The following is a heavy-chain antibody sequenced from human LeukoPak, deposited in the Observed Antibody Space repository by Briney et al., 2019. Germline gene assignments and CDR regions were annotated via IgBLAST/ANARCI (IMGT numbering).Heavy chain of an antibody. CDR1: GGSFSGHY. V-gene: IGHV4-34*01. D-gene: IGHD3-16*01. Sequence: SETLSLTCAVYGGSFSGHYWSWIRQPPGKGLEGIGEINHSGSTNYNPSLKSRVTISVDTSKNQFSLKLSSVTAADTAVYYCARHDDYVWGSYTEDWGQGTLVTVSS. CDR2: INHSGST. J-gene: IGHJ4*02. CDR3: ARHDDYVWGSYTED.